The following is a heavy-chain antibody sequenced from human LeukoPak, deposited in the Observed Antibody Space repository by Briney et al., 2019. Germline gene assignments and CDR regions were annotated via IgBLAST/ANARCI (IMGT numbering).Heavy chain of an antibody. CDR3: AKRMTTVTTRSDAFDI. D-gene: IGHD4-17*01. J-gene: IGHJ3*02. CDR2: ISGSAGRT. V-gene: IGHV3-23*01. Sequence: GGSLRLSCAASGFTFSSYAMSWVRQAPGKGLEWVSAISGSAGRTYYADSVKGRFTISRDNSKNTLYLQMNSLRAEDTAVYYCAKRMTTVTTRSDAFDIWGQGTMVTVSS. CDR1: GFTFSSYA.